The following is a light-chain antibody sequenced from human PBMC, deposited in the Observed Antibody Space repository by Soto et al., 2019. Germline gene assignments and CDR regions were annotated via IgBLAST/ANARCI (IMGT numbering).Light chain of an antibody. CDR1: QSVRSN. CDR2: GAS. CDR3: QQYNKWPPLT. J-gene: IGKJ4*01. V-gene: IGKV3-15*01. Sequence: EIVMTQSPDTLSVSPGERATLSCRASQSVRSNLAWYQQKPAQAPRLLIYGASTRATGIPARFRGSGSGTEFTLTISSLQSEDFAVYYCQQYNKWPPLTFGGRTKVEIK.